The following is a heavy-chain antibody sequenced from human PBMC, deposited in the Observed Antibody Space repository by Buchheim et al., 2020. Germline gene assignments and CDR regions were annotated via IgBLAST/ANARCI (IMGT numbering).Heavy chain of an antibody. CDR3: AASPTSGSRGLDGFLEWLQTPNYYYGMDV. V-gene: IGHV3-48*01. Sequence: EVQLVESGGGLVQSGGSLRLSCAASGFTFSSYGMTWVRQAPGKGLEWVSFISSTSHTIYYADSVKGRFTISRDSAKNSLYLQMNSLRAEDTAVYYCAASPTSGSRGLDGFLEWLQTPNYYYGMDVWGQGTT. CDR1: GFTFSSYG. CDR2: ISSTSHTI. J-gene: IGHJ6*02. D-gene: IGHD3-3*01.